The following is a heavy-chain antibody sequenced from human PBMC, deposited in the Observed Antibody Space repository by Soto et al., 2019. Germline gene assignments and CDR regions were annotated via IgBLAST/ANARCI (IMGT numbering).Heavy chain of an antibody. CDR2: IYSSGST. CDR1: GGSLSSSSW. CDR3: ARDSSGWNYYFDY. J-gene: IGHJ4*02. Sequence: SETLSLTCAVSGGSLSSSSWWSWIRQPPGKGLEWVGSIYSSGSTYYNPSLKSRVTISVDTSKNQFSLKLSSVTAADTAMYYCARDSSGWNYYFDYWGQGTLVTVSS. D-gene: IGHD6-19*01. V-gene: IGHV4-39*02.